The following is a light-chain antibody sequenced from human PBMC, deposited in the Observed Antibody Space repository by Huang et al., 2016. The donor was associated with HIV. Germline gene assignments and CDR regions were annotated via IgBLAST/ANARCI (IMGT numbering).Light chain of an antibody. J-gene: IGKJ1*01. CDR3: QQYNNWPRT. V-gene: IGKV3-15*01. Sequence: EIVMTQSPATLSVSPGERATLSCRASQSVSSNLAWYQQKPGQPPRLLIYGASTRATGIPDRFSGGGSGTEFTLTISSLQSEDFAVYYCQQYNNWPRTFGQGTKVEIK. CDR1: QSVSSN. CDR2: GAS.